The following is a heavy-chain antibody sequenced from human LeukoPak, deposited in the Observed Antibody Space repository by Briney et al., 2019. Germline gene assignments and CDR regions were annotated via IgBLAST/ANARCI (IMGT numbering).Heavy chain of an antibody. CDR3: ARGTIAAAGIES. V-gene: IGHV3-74*01. CDR2: IKPDGSFR. Sequence: GGSLRLSCAASGFTFSSHWMHWVRQVPGKGLVWVSDIKPDGSFRIYADSVKGRFTISRDNAKNTLYLQMNTLRAEDTAVYFCARGTIAAAGIESWGQGSLVTFSS. CDR1: GFTFSSHW. J-gene: IGHJ5*02. D-gene: IGHD6-13*01.